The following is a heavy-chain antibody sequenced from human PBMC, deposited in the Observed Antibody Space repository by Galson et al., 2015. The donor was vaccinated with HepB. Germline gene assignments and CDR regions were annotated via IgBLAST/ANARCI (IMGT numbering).Heavy chain of an antibody. J-gene: IGHJ5*02. CDR1: GGSISSTNYQ. Sequence: ATLFSTCSVSGGSISSTNYQWGWIRQHPGKGLEWIGSLYGSGSTAYNPPLKIRVTITVDTSKDLFSLKVRLVAAADTAVYYCVREGVRYDFCSAYYHDPWGQGTLVTVSS. V-gene: IGHV4-39*07. CDR3: VREGVRYDFCSAYYHDP. D-gene: IGHD3-3*01. CDR2: LYGSGST.